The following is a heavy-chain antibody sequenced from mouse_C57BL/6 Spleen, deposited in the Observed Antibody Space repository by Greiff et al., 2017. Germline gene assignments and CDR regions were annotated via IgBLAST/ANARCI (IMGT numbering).Heavy chain of an antibody. CDR2: IDPETGGT. J-gene: IGHJ4*01. CDR3: TSSARGDYYAMDY. Sequence: QVQLQQSGAELVRPGASVTLSCKASGYTFTDYEMHWVKQTPVHGLEWIGAIDPETGGTAYNQKFKGKAILTADKSSSTAYMGLRSLTCEDSAVYYCTSSARGDYYAMDYWGQGTSVTVSS. D-gene: IGHD3-2*02. V-gene: IGHV1-15*01. CDR1: GYTFTDYE.